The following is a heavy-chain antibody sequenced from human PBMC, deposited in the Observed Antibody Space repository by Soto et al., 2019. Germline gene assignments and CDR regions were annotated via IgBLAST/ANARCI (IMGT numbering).Heavy chain of an antibody. V-gene: IGHV3-21*01. CDR2: ISSRSNYI. J-gene: IGHJ4*02. Sequence: PGGSLRLSCAAPGFAFRSYSMNWVRQAPGKGLEWVSSISSRSNYIYYADSLKGRFTISRDNTKNSLYLQMTSLRAEDTAVYYCARETTISPNFDYWGQGTLVTVSS. D-gene: IGHD3-3*01. CDR3: ARETTISPNFDY. CDR1: GFAFRSYS.